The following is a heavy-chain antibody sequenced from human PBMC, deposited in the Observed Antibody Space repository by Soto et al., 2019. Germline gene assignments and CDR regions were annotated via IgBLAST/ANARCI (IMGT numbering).Heavy chain of an antibody. D-gene: IGHD3-3*01. CDR2: INHSGST. Sequence: PSETLSLTCTVSGGSISSGGYYWSWIRQHPGKGLEWIGEINHSGSTNYNPSLKSRVTISVDTSKNQFSLKLSSVTAADTAVYYCARGMSHRPYYDFWSGYYEDSSDRPLGPIDYWGQGTLVTVSS. V-gene: IGHV4-31*03. J-gene: IGHJ4*02. CDR3: ARGMSHRPYYDFWSGYYEDSSDRPLGPIDY. CDR1: GGSISSGGYY.